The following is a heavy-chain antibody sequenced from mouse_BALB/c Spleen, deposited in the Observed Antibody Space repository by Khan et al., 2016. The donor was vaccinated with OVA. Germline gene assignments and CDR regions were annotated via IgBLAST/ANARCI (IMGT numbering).Heavy chain of an antibody. Sequence: EVQLQESGPSLVKPSQTLSLTCSFTGDSITSGYWNWIRKFPGNKLEYMGYIIYTGYTYYNPSLQSRISITRHTSKNPYYLPFNSVPDEDTATYYYERCTYRYAFVYWGQGTQVTVSA. CDR3: ERCTYRYAFVY. V-gene: IGHV3-8*02. D-gene: IGHD2-12*01. J-gene: IGHJ3*01. CDR2: IIYTGYT. CDR1: GDSITSGY.